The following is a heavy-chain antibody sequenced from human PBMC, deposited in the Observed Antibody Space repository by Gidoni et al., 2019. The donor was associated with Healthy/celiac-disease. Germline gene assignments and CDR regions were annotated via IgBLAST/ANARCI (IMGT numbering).Heavy chain of an antibody. D-gene: IGHD4-17*01. V-gene: IGHV3-30-3*01. CDR2: ISYDGSNK. Sequence: QVQLVESGGGVVQPGRSLRLSCAASGFTFSSYAMHWVRQAPGKGLEWVAVISYDGSNKYYADSVKGRFTISRDNSKNTLYLQMNSLRAEDTAVYYCARPTRDYVVFYYGMDVWGQGTTVTVSS. J-gene: IGHJ6*02. CDR3: ARPTRDYVVFYYGMDV. CDR1: GFTFSSYA.